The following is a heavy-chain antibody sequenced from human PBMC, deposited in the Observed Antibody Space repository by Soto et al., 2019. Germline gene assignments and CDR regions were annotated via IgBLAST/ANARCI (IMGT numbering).Heavy chain of an antibody. CDR1: GFPFSSYA. CDR2: VSASGGST. V-gene: IGHV3-23*04. J-gene: IGHJ5*01. CDR3: ASSPPTDYGDFFDS. D-gene: IGHD4-17*01. Sequence: EAELVESGGGLVQPGGSLTLSCAASGFPFSSYAMTWVRQAPGKGLEWVSGVSASGGSTFYADFVKGRVTISRDNSKRMVFLQMDSLRAEDTAVYYCASSPPTDYGDFFDSWGQRTLVTVSS.